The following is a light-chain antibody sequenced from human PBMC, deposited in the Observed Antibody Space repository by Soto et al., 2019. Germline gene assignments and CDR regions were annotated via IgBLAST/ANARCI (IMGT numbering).Light chain of an antibody. CDR3: QSYDSSLSGFFV. CDR1: SSNIGVGYD. Sequence: SVLTQPPSVSGAPGQRVTISCTGSSSNIGVGYDVHWYQHLPGTAPKLLIFGNSNRPSGVPDRFSGSKSGTSASLTIAGLQAEDEADYYCQSYDSSLSGFFVFGTGTKVTVL. V-gene: IGLV1-40*01. J-gene: IGLJ1*01. CDR2: GNS.